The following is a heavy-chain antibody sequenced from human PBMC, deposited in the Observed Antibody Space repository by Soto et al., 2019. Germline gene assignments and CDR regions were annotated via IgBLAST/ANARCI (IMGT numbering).Heavy chain of an antibody. J-gene: IGHJ5*02. Sequence: QVQLVESGGGVVQPGRSLRLSCAASGFTFSSYGMHWVRQAPGKGLEWVAVISYDGSNKYYADSVKGRFTISRDNSKNTLYLQMNSLRAEDTAVYYCAKIGDCSGGSCGGFDPWGQGTLVTVSS. V-gene: IGHV3-30*18. CDR3: AKIGDCSGGSCGGFDP. D-gene: IGHD2-15*01. CDR1: GFTFSSYG. CDR2: ISYDGSNK.